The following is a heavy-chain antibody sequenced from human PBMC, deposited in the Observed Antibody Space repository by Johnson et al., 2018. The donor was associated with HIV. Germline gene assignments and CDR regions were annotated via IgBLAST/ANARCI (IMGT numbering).Heavy chain of an antibody. CDR2: ISYDGSNE. CDR1: GFTFGIYG. J-gene: IGHJ3*02. V-gene: IGHV3-30*03. CDR3: MLRTHAEKAFDI. Sequence: QMMLVESGGGVVQPGTSLRLSCAASGFTFGIYGMHWVRQAPGKGLEWVALISYDGSNEYYGDSVKGRFSISRDNSKKKLYLQMNSLRAEDTAVYYCMLRTHAEKAFDIWGQGKWSPSLQ. D-gene: IGHD2-8*01.